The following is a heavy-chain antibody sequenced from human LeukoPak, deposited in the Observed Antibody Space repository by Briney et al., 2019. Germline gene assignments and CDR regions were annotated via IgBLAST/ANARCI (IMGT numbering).Heavy chain of an antibody. CDR3: ARDNLYYDILTGYDY. CDR1: GFTFSSYE. CDR2: ISSSGSTI. Sequence: GGSLRLSCAASGFTFSSYEINWVRQAPGKGLEWVSYISSSGSTIYYADSVKGRFTISRDNAKNSLYLQMNSLRAEDTAVYYCARDNLYYDILTGYDYWGQGTLVTVSS. D-gene: IGHD3-9*01. V-gene: IGHV3-48*03. J-gene: IGHJ4*02.